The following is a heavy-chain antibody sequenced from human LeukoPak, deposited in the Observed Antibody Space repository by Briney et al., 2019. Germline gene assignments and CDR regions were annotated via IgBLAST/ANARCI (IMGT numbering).Heavy chain of an antibody. V-gene: IGHV1-2*02. Sequence: ASVKVSCKASGYTFTGYYMHWVRQAPGQGLEWMGSINPDNADTNYAQNFQGRVTMTRDTSISTAYTELSRLTSDDTAVYYCATGKPLGTTASDAFDIWGQGTMVTVSS. D-gene: IGHD1-7*01. CDR1: GYTFTGYY. CDR2: INPDNADT. CDR3: ATGKPLGTTASDAFDI. J-gene: IGHJ3*02.